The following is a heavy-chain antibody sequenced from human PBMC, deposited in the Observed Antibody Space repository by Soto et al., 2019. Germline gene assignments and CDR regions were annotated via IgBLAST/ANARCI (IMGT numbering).Heavy chain of an antibody. CDR2: ISGSGGST. Sequence: HPGGPLRLSCAASGFTFSSYAMSWVRQAPGKGLEWHSAISGSGGSTYYADSVKGRFTISRDNSKNTLYLQMNSLRAEDTAVYYCAKDRHSLVYALRFDIWGQGTMVTVS. CDR3: AKDRHSLVYALRFDI. CDR1: GFTFSSYA. V-gene: IGHV3-23*01. D-gene: IGHD2-8*01. J-gene: IGHJ3*02.